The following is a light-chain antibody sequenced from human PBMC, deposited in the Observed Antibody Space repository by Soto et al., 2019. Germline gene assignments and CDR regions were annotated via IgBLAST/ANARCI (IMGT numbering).Light chain of an antibody. Sequence: EIVLTQSPATLSLSPGERATLSCRASQSVSRYLAWYQQKPGQAPRLLMYDTSNRATGIPARFSGSGSGTDFTLTISSLEPEDFEVYYCLQRSNFLWTFGQGTKLEIK. V-gene: IGKV3-11*01. CDR2: DTS. J-gene: IGKJ1*01. CDR3: LQRSNFLWT. CDR1: QSVSRY.